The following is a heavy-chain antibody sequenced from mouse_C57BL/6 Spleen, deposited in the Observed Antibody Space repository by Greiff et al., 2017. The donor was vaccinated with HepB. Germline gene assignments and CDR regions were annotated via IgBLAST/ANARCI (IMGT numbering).Heavy chain of an antibody. Sequence: EVKVVESEGGLVQPGSSMKLSCTASGFTFSDYYMAWVRQVPEKGLEWVANINYDGSSTYYLDSLKSRFIISRDNAKNILYLQMSSLKSEDTSTYYCARVLTDYFDYWGQGTTLTVSS. CDR1: GFTFSDYY. J-gene: IGHJ2*01. D-gene: IGHD4-1*01. V-gene: IGHV5-16*01. CDR3: ARVLTDYFDY. CDR2: INYDGSST.